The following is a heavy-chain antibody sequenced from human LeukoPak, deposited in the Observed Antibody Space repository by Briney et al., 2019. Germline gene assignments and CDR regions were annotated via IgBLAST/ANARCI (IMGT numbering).Heavy chain of an antibody. D-gene: IGHD5-24*01. J-gene: IGHJ4*02. V-gene: IGHV4-34*01. CDR1: GGSFSGYY. CDR2: IHYSGRI. CDR3: SRGTDAYKCGNS. Sequence: SETLSLTCAVYGGSFSGYYWTWIRQPPGKGLEWIGEIHYSGRINYNPSLKSRVTISADTSNNHFSLKMNSVTAADSAVYYCSRGTDAYKCGNSWGQGTLVTVSS.